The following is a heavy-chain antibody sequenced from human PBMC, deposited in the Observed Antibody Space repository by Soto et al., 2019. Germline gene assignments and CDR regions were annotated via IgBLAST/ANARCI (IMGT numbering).Heavy chain of an antibody. CDR1: GFTFSSYW. V-gene: IGHV3-7*05. J-gene: IGHJ4*02. CDR2: IKQDGSEK. CDR3: ASARYFDWMLN. Sequence: EVQLVESGGGLVQPGGSLRLSCAASGFTFSSYWMSWVRQAPGKGLEWVANIKQDGSEKYYVDSVKGRFTISRENAKNSLYLQMNRLRAEDTAVNYCASARYFDWMLNWGPGTLVTLSS. D-gene: IGHD3-9*01.